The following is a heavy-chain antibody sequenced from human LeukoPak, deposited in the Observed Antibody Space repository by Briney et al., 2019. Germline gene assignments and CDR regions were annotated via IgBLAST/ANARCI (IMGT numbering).Heavy chain of an antibody. Sequence: PSETLSLTCTVSGGSISSYYWSWIRQPAGKGLEWIGRIYTSGSTNYNPSLKSRVTMSVDTCKNQFSLKLSSVTAADTAVYYCARSARDRTYYYDSSGYPTNLNWFDPWGQGTLVNVSS. CDR1: GGSISSYY. V-gene: IGHV4-4*07. CDR3: ARSARDRTYYYDSSGYPTNLNWFDP. D-gene: IGHD3-22*01. CDR2: IYTSGST. J-gene: IGHJ5*02.